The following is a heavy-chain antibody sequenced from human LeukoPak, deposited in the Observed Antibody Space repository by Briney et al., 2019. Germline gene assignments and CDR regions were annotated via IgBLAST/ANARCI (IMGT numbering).Heavy chain of an antibody. J-gene: IGHJ6*03. CDR1: GGSISSYY. V-gene: IGHV4-59*01. CDR2: IYYSGST. CDR3: ARTTEGGYTYDYFYYYYMDA. Sequence: SETLSLTCTVSGGSISSYYWSWIRQPPGKGLEWIGYIYYSGSTSYNPSLKSRVTISVDTSKNQFSLKLSSVTAADTAVYYCARTTEGGYTYDYFYYYYMDAWGKGTTVTISS. D-gene: IGHD5-18*01.